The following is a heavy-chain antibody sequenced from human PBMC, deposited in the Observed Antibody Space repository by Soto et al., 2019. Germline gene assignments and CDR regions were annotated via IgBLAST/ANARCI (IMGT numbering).Heavy chain of an antibody. CDR1: GITVNTNY. CDR3: ASTIVWKYAFEI. J-gene: IGHJ3*02. D-gene: IGHD3-9*01. V-gene: IGHV3-53*01. CDR2: FESGGSI. Sequence: EVQLVESGGGLIQPGGSLRLSCAASGITVNTNYMSWVRQSPGKGLEWVSLFESGGSIYYADSVKGRFTISRDNFKNTLSLQMNSLGVEDTAVYYCASTIVWKYAFEIWGHGTLVSVSS.